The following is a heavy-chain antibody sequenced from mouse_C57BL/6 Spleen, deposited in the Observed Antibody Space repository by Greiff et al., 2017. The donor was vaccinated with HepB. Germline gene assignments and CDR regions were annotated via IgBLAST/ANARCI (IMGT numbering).Heavy chain of an antibody. V-gene: IGHV1-50*01. CDR3: ASGITTVVATDVDY. Sequence: QVQLQQPGAELVKPGASVKLSCKASGYTFTSYWMQWVKQRPGQGLEWIGEIDPSDSYTNYNQKFKGKATLTVDTSSSTAYMQLSSLTSEDSAVYYCASGITTVVATDVDYWGQGTTLTVSS. CDR1: GYTFTSYW. D-gene: IGHD1-1*01. CDR2: IDPSDSYT. J-gene: IGHJ2*01.